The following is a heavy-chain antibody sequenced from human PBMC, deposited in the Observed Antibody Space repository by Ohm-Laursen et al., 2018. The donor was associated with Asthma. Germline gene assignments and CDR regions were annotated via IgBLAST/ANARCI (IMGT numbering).Heavy chain of an antibody. CDR3: ARDADANDFWRTGMDV. Sequence: SLRLSCAASGFTFSSYYMSWVRQAPGKGLEWISYISTSGGTTYYADSVKGRFTISRDNAKNSLYLQMNSLRAEDTAVYYCARDADANDFWRTGMDVWGQGTTVTVSS. CDR2: ISTSGGTT. V-gene: IGHV3-11*01. J-gene: IGHJ6*02. CDR1: GFTFSSYY. D-gene: IGHD3-3*01.